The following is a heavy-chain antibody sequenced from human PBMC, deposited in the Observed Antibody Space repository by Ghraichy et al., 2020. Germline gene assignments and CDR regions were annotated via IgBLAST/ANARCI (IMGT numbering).Heavy chain of an antibody. D-gene: IGHD7-27*01. CDR2: ISGSGGST. J-gene: IGHJ6*03. CDR1: GFTFSSYA. CDR3: AKGASTPPGEYYYYYYMDV. Sequence: LSLTCAASGFTFSSYAMSWVRQAPGKGLEWVSAISGSGGSTYYADSVKGRFTISRDNSKNTLYLQMNSLRAEDTAVYYCAKGASTPPGEYYYYYYMDVWGKGTTVTVSS. V-gene: IGHV3-23*01.